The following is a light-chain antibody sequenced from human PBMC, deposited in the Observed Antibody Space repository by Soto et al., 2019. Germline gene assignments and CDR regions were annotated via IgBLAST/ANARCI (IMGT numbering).Light chain of an antibody. CDR2: EVT. V-gene: IGLV2-14*01. CDR3: SSYKKTNFPHVV. Sequence: QSVLTQPASVSGSPGQSITISCTGTSSDIGADDFVSWYQHHPDKTPKLIIFEVTYRPTGISHRFSASKSGNTASLNISGIEGGDEAFYYLSSYKKTNFPHVVFGGGTKLTVL. J-gene: IGLJ2*01. CDR1: SSDIGADDF.